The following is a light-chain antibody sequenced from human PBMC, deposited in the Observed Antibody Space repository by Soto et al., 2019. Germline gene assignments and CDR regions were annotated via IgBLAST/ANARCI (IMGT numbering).Light chain of an antibody. CDR3: QQYYSYPRT. CDR2: AAS. CDR1: QGISSY. J-gene: IGKJ1*01. V-gene: IGKV1-8*01. Sequence: AIRMTQSPSSFSASTGDRVTITCRASQGISSYLAWYQQKPGKAPKLLIYAASTLQSGVQSRFSGSRSVTDFTLTISCLQSEEFATYYCQQYYSYPRTFGQGTKVEIK.